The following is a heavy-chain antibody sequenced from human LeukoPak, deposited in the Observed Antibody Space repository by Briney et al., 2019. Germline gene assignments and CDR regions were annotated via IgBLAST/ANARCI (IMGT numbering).Heavy chain of an antibody. CDR1: GFTFDDYG. Sequence: SGGSLRLSCAASGFTFDDYGMSWVRQAPGKGLEWVSGINWNGGSTGYADSVKGRFTISRDNAKNSLYLQMDSLKAEDTAMYYCARPARSGIYYPDAFENWGQGTMVTVSS. CDR2: INWNGGST. D-gene: IGHD3-10*01. V-gene: IGHV3-20*04. J-gene: IGHJ3*02. CDR3: ARPARSGIYYPDAFEN.